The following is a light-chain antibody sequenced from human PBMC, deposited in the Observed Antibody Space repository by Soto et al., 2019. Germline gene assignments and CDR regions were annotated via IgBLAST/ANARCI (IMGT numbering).Light chain of an antibody. CDR2: AAS. J-gene: IGKJ2*01. CDR3: QQYNKWPPYT. Sequence: EIVMTQSPANLSVSPGERATLSCRASQSVSSNLAWYQQKPGQGPRLLIYAASTRATSIPTRFSGSGSGTEFTLTINSPQSEDFAVYYCQQYNKWPPYTFGQGTKVEIK. V-gene: IGKV3-15*01. CDR1: QSVSSN.